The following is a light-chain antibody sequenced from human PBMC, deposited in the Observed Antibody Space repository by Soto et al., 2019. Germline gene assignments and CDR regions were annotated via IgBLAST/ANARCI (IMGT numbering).Light chain of an antibody. CDR2: SSN. V-gene: IGLV1-44*01. CDR1: SSNIGSNS. J-gene: IGLJ2*01. CDR3: SAWEDSLKGVV. Sequence: QSVLTQPPSASGTPGQRVTISCSGSSSNIGSNSVNWYQQLPETAPKLLMYSSNQRPSVVPDRFSGSKSGTSASLAISGLQSEDEADYYCSAWEDSLKGVVFGGGTKLTVL.